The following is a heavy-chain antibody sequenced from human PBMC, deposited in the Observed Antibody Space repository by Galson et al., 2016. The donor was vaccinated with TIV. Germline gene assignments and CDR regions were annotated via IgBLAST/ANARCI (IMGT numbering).Heavy chain of an antibody. Sequence: SLRLSCAGSGFTFSSYEVNWVRQAPGKGLEWVAVIWYDGSNKYYADSMKGRFTISRDNSKNTVYLQMNNLRAGDKAVYYCARPGLLQNYDGSDYYYDYYYYGLEVWGQGTTVTVSS. D-gene: IGHD3-22*01. J-gene: IGHJ6*02. CDR2: IWYDGSNK. CDR1: GFTFSSYE. V-gene: IGHV3-33*08. CDR3: ARPGLLQNYDGSDYYYDYYYYGLEV.